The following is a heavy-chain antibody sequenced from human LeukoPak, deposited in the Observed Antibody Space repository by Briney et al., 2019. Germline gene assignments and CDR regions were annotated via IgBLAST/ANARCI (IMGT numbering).Heavy chain of an antibody. J-gene: IGHJ6*03. V-gene: IGHV4-39*01. Sequence: SETLSLTCAVFGGSIGSSSYYWGWIRQPPGKWLEWIGSIYYGGSTYYSPSLKSRVTISVDTSKTQFSLTLSSVTAADTAVYYCARWKVGATPYYYYYMDVWGKGTTVTVSS. CDR1: GGSIGSSSYY. CDR3: ARWKVGATPYYYYYMDV. CDR2: IYYGGST. D-gene: IGHD1-26*01.